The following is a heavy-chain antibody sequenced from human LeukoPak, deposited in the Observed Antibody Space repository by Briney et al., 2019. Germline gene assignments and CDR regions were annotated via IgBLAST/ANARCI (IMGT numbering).Heavy chain of an antibody. CDR3: ARFPGRDLVLGYAFDI. D-gene: IGHD3-22*01. V-gene: IGHV4-59*01. CDR1: GGSINSYY. J-gene: IGHJ3*02. CDR2: IYSSGNT. Sequence: PSETLSLTCTVSGGSINSYYWSWIRQSPGKGLEWIGYIYSSGNTNYNPSLKSRVTISVDPSKNQFSLKLRFVTAADTAIYYCARFPGRDLVLGYAFDIWGQGTTVSVSA.